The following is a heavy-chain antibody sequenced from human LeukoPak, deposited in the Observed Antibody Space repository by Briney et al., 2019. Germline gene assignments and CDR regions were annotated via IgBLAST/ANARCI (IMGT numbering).Heavy chain of an antibody. V-gene: IGHV3-30*02. CDR1: GFTFSSYG. CDR2: IRYDGSNK. CDR3: AKLEILWFGELTNDDAFDI. Sequence: GSLRLSCAASGFTFSSYGMHWVRQAPGKGLEWVAFIRYDGSNKYYADSVKGRFTISRDNSKNTLYLQMNSLRAEDTAVYYCAKLEILWFGELTNDDAFDIWGQGTMVTVSS. J-gene: IGHJ3*02. D-gene: IGHD3-10*01.